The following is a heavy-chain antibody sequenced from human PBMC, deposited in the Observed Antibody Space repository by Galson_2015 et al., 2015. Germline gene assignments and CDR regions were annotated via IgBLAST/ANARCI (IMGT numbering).Heavy chain of an antibody. D-gene: IGHD6-6*01. V-gene: IGHV3-30-3*01. CDR3: ARVGGDIAARTWGYFDY. Sequence: SLRLSCAASGFTFSSYAMHWVRQAPGKGLEWVAVISYDGSNKFYADSVKGRFTISRDNSKNTLYPQMNSLRPEDTAVYYCARVGGDIAARTWGYFDYWGQGTLATVSS. CDR1: GFTFSSYA. J-gene: IGHJ4*02. CDR2: ISYDGSNK.